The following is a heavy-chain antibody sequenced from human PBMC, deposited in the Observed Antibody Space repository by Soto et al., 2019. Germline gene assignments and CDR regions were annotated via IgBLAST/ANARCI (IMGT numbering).Heavy chain of an antibody. Sequence: GGSLRLSCSASGFTFSIYAMHWVRQAPGKGLEYVSSISTNGGSTDYADSVKGRFTISRDNSKNTLYLQMGSLRAEDMAVYYCARGPGYYFDYWGQGTLVTVSS. V-gene: IGHV3-64*02. CDR1: GFTFSIYA. J-gene: IGHJ4*02. CDR3: ARGPGYYFDY. CDR2: ISTNGGST.